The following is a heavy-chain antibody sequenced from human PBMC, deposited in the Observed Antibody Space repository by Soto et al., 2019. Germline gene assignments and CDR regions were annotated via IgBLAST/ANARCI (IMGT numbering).Heavy chain of an antibody. V-gene: IGHV1-46*01. CDR1: GYTFTSYD. D-gene: IGHD3-3*01. Sequence: ASVKVSCKASGYTFTSYDMHWVRQAPGQGLEWMGIINPSGGSTSYAQKFQGRVTMTRDTSTSTVYMELSSLRSEDTAVYYCARAGYYDFWSGYSGYYGMDVWGQGTTVTVSS. CDR2: INPSGGST. J-gene: IGHJ6*02. CDR3: ARAGYYDFWSGYSGYYGMDV.